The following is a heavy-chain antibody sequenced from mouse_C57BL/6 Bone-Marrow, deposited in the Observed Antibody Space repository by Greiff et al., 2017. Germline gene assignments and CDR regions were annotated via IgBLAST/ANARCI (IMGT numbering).Heavy chain of an antibody. CDR2: INPSSGYT. V-gene: IGHV1-4*01. CDR1: GYTFISYT. CDR3: AREGLGSSYRGDYFDY. J-gene: IGHJ2*01. D-gene: IGHD1-1*01. Sequence: QVQLKESGAELARPGASVKMSCKASGYTFISYTMHWVNQRPGQGLEWIGYINPSSGYTKYNQKFKDKATLTADKSSSTAYMQLSSLTSEDSAVYYCAREGLGSSYRGDYFDYWGQGTTLTVSS.